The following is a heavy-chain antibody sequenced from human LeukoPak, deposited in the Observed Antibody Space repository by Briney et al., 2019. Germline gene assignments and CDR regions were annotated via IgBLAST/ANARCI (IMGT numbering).Heavy chain of an antibody. Sequence: PSETLSLTCAVSGYSISSSYYWSWIRQPPGKGLEWIGYIYYSGSTNYNPSLKSRVTISVDTSKNQFSLKLSSVTAADTAVYYCARGRDSSGYYYVAYDYWGQGTLVTVSS. CDR2: IYYSGST. D-gene: IGHD3-22*01. CDR3: ARGRDSSGYYYVAYDY. J-gene: IGHJ4*02. V-gene: IGHV4-61*01. CDR1: GYSISSSYY.